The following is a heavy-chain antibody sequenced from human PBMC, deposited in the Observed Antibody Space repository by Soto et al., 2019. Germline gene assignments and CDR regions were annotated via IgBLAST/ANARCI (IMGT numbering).Heavy chain of an antibody. V-gene: IGHV1-18*01. CDR1: GYTFTSYG. CDR2: ISAYNGNT. Sequence: QVQLVQSGAEGKEPGASVKVSCKAAGYTFTSYGISWVRQAPGQGLEWMGWISAYNGNTNCAQKRQGRVTITLDTSPSTTYIELRSLRSDDTAVYYCARINAMTGWFDPWGQGTLVTVS. J-gene: IGHJ5*01. D-gene: IGHD2-2*01. CDR3: ARINAMTGWFDP.